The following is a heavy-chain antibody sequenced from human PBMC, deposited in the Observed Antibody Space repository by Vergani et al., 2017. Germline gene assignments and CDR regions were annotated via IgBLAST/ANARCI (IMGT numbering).Heavy chain of an antibody. CDR2: ISYDGDRR. D-gene: IGHD4-11*01. Sequence: QVHLVESGGGVVQPGRSLTLSCVASGFSFRGHGMHWVRQAPGKGLEWVAMISYDGDRRDNGDFAKGRFTISRDSSKTVYLQMNSLRVEDKAMYLCAKDLSYSTAWPHFDARGEGTQVAVSS. CDR1: GFSFRGHG. J-gene: IGHJ4*02. V-gene: IGHV3-30*18. CDR3: AKDLSYSTAWPHFDA.